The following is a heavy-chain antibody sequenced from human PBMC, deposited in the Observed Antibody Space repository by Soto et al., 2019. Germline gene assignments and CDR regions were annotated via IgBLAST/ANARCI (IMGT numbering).Heavy chain of an antibody. D-gene: IGHD5-18*01. Sequence: GESLKISCNGSGYSFTSYWISWVRQMPWKGLEWMGRIDPSDSYTNYSPSFQGHVTISADKSISTAYLQWSSLKASDTAMYYCARVDTAMVPGYYYGMDVWGQGTTVTVSS. V-gene: IGHV5-10-1*01. J-gene: IGHJ6*02. CDR1: GYSFTSYW. CDR3: ARVDTAMVPGYYYGMDV. CDR2: IDPSDSYT.